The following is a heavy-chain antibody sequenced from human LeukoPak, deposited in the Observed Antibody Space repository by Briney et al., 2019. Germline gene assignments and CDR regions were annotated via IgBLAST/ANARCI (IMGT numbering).Heavy chain of an antibody. V-gene: IGHV1-8*01. CDR1: GYTFTSYD. CDR2: MNPNSGNT. CDR3: ARSSVGARRRIDY. Sequence: GASLKVSCKASGYTFTSYDINWVRQATGQGLEWMGWMNPNSGNTGYAQKFQGRVTMTRSASINTAYMELSSLTSDDTAVYYCARSSVGARRRIDYWGQGTLVTVSS. J-gene: IGHJ4*02. D-gene: IGHD1-26*01.